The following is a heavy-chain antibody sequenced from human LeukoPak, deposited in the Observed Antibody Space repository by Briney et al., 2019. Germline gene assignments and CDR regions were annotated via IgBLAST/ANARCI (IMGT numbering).Heavy chain of an antibody. Sequence: SGASLRLSCAASGFTFSSYAMRWVRQAPGKGLEWVSALSGSGGSTYYADSVKGRFTISRDNSKSTLYLQMNSLRAEDTAVYYCAKDLYEQGSPRVLRWFDPWGQGTLVTVSS. J-gene: IGHJ5*02. D-gene: IGHD3-10*01. CDR2: LSGSGGST. CDR3: AKDLYEQGSPRVLRWFDP. V-gene: IGHV3-23*01. CDR1: GFTFSSYA.